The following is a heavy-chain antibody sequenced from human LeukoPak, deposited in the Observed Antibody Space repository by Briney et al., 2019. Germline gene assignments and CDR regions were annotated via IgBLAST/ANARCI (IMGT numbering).Heavy chain of an antibody. D-gene: IGHD2-15*01. J-gene: IGHJ4*02. Sequence: SETLSLTCAVSGGSISSGGYSWSWIRQPPGKGLEWIGYIYHSGSTYYNPSLKSRVTISVDRSKNQFSLKLSSVTAADTAVYYCARAPRYCSGGSCHLFDYWGQGTLVTVSS. CDR2: IYHSGST. CDR1: GGSISSGGYS. CDR3: ARAPRYCSGGSCHLFDY. V-gene: IGHV4-30-2*01.